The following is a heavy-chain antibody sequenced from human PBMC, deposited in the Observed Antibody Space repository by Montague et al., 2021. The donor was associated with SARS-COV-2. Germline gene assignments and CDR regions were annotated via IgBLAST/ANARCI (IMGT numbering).Heavy chain of an antibody. CDR1: GGSISSYY. D-gene: IGHD5-24*01. CDR2: TYYSWST. V-gene: IGHV4-59*01. J-gene: IGHJ4*02. Sequence: SETLSLTCTVSGGSISSYYWSWIRQPPGTGLEWIGYTYYSWSTNYNSSLKSRVTISVDTSKNQFSLKLSSVTAADTAVYYCARVFPRWLQFDPYFDYWGQGTLVTVSS. CDR3: ARVFPRWLQFDPYFDY.